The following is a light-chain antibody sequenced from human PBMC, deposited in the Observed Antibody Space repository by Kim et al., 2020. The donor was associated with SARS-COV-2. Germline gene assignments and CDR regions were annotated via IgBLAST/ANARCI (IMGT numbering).Light chain of an antibody. CDR3: QQYNDWPPLT. J-gene: IGKJ4*01. V-gene: IGKV3-15*01. CDR1: QSVSSN. CDR2: GAI. Sequence: SPGGRATLSCRASQSVSSNLAWYQQKPGQDPRLLIYGAITRATGIPARFSGSGSGTKFTLTISSLQSEDFAVYFCQQYNDWPPLTFGGGTKVDIK.